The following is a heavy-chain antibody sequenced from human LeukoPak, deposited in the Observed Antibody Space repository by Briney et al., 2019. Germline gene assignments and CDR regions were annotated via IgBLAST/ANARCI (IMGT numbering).Heavy chain of an antibody. Sequence: PGGSLRLSCAASGFTFDDYGMNWVRQAPGKGLEWVSAISGSGGSTYYADSVKGRFTISRDNSKNTLYLQMNSLRAEDTAVYYCAKDPGAVGATGVHYWGQGTLVTVSS. V-gene: IGHV3-23*01. J-gene: IGHJ4*02. CDR3: AKDPGAVGATGVHY. D-gene: IGHD1-26*01. CDR2: ISGSGGST. CDR1: GFTFDDYG.